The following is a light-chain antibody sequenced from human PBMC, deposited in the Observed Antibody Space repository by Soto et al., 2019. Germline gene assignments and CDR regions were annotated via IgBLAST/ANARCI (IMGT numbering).Light chain of an antibody. Sequence: QSVLTQPPSVSGSPGQSIAISCTGSSSDVGIYNYVSWYQQHPGKVPKLIIYEVTNRPSGVSNRFSGSKSGNTASLTISGLQAEDEAHYYCSSYTTSSTRVFGTGTKVTVL. CDR1: SSDVGIYNY. CDR3: SSYTTSSTRV. CDR2: EVT. V-gene: IGLV2-14*01. J-gene: IGLJ1*01.